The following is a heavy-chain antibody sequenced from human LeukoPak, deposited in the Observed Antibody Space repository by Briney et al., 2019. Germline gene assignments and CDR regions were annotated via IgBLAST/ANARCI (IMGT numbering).Heavy chain of an antibody. D-gene: IGHD2-2*01. V-gene: IGHV1-8*01. CDR3: ARRRYQYNWFDP. CDR2: MNPNSGNT. CDR1: GYTFTSYD. Sequence: ASVKVSYKASGYTFTSYDINWVRQATGQGLEWMGWMNPNSGNTGYAQKFQGRVTMTRNTSISTAYMELSSLRSEDTAVYYCARRRYQYNWFDPWGQGTLVTVSS. J-gene: IGHJ5*02.